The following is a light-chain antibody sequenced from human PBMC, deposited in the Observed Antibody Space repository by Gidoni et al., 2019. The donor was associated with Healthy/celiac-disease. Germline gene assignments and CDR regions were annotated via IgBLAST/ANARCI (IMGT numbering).Light chain of an antibody. J-gene: IGKJ4*01. V-gene: IGKV3-11*01. CDR2: DAS. Sequence: ELLLTQSPSTLSLSPGERATLSCRASQSVSSYLAWYQQKPGPAPRLLIYDASNRATGIPARFSGSGSGTDFTLTISSLEPEDFAVYYCQQRSNWPLTFGGGTKVEIK. CDR1: QSVSSY. CDR3: QQRSNWPLT.